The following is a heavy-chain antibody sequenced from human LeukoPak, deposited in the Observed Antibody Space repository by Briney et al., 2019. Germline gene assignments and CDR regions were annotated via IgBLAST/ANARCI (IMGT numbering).Heavy chain of an antibody. CDR1: GGSISSGGYY. J-gene: IGHJ4*02. CDR3: ARGESLLAAPDY. V-gene: IGHV4-31*03. Sequence: SETLSLTCTVSGGSISSGGYYWSWIRQHPGKGLEWIGYIYYSGSTYYNPSLKSRVTISVDTSKNQFSLKLSSVTAADTAVYYCARGESLLAAPDYWGQGTLVTVSS. D-gene: IGHD2-15*01. CDR2: IYYSGST.